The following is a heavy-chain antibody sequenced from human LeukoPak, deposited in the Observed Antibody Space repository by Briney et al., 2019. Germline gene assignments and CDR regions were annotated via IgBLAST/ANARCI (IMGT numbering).Heavy chain of an antibody. J-gene: IGHJ4*02. CDR3: AKGALAKEGSSWFDY. CDR1: GFTFSSHV. Sequence: GGSLRLSCAASGFTFSSHVMHWVRQAPGKRLEWVAVIWFDGSKKDFADSVKGRFTISRDNSKNTLYLQMNSLRAEDTAVYYCAKGALAKEGSSWFDYWGQGTLVTVSS. V-gene: IGHV3-30*02. D-gene: IGHD6-13*01. CDR2: IWFDGSKK.